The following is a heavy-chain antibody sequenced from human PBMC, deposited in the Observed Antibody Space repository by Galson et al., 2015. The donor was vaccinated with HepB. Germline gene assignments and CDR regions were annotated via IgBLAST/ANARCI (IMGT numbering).Heavy chain of an antibody. CDR3: ASLIRGLIAY. CDR2: IYSNGST. V-gene: IGHV4-39*01. CDR1: SVATTTSTYY. D-gene: IGHD3-10*01. Sequence: ETLSLTCTVSSVATTTSTYYWAWIRQPPEKGLEWIGTIYSNGSTYYNTSLKSRLTTSVDTSKNQFSLKLRSVTVADAGLYYCASLIRGLIAYWGQGILVTVSS. J-gene: IGHJ4*02.